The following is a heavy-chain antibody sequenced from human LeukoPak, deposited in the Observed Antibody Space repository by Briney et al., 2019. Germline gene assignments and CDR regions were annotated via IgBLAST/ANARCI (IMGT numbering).Heavy chain of an antibody. D-gene: IGHD3-3*01. Sequence: SQTLSPTCTVSGGSLSSGGYYWSWIRQPPGKGLEWIGYIYYSGSTNYNPSLKSRVTISVDTSKNQFSLKLSSVTAADTAVYYCASVKGDFWSGPAYYFDYWGQGTLVTVSS. CDR3: ASVKGDFWSGPAYYFDY. J-gene: IGHJ4*02. CDR2: IYYSGST. V-gene: IGHV4-61*08. CDR1: GGSLSSGGYY.